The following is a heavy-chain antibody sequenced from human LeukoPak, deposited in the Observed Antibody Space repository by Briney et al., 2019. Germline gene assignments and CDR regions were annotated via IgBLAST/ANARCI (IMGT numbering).Heavy chain of an antibody. D-gene: IGHD6-13*01. Sequence: PGGSLRLSCAASGFTFSSYGVHWVRQAPGKGLEWVAFIRYDGSNKYYADSVKGRFTISRDNSKNTLYLQMNSLRAEDTAVYYCAKDRRYSSSSGYMDVWGKGTTVTISS. V-gene: IGHV3-30*02. CDR2: IRYDGSNK. J-gene: IGHJ6*03. CDR3: AKDRRYSSSSGYMDV. CDR1: GFTFSSYG.